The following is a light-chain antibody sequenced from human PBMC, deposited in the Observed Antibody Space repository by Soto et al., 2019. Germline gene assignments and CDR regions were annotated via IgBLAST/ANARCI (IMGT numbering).Light chain of an antibody. CDR3: QQLNVYPST. J-gene: IGKJ4*01. V-gene: IGKV1-5*03. Sequence: DNQMTQSPSTLSASVGDRVTITCRASQSISSWLAWYQQKPGKAPKLLIYKASTLKSGVPSRFSGSGSGTDFTLTISSLQSEDFAVYYCQQLNVYPSTFGGGAKVDI. CDR2: KAS. CDR1: QSISSW.